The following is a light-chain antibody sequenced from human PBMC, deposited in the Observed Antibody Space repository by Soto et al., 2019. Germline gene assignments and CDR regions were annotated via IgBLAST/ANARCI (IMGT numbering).Light chain of an antibody. Sequence: GDRVTITCRASQGVNTYFAWYQQKPGKAPKLLIYAASTLQDGVPSRFSGSGSGTDFTLTISSLQPEDIATFYWPEAKLFPPTFGGGAKVEIK. V-gene: IGKV1-9*01. J-gene: IGKJ4*01. CDR2: AAS. CDR1: QGVNTY. CDR3: PEAKLFPPT.